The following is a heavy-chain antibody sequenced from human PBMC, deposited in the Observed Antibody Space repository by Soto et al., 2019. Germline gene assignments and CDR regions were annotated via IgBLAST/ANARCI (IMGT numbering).Heavy chain of an antibody. CDR1: GYTFTSYD. Sequence: ASVKVSCKASGYTFTSYDINWVRQATGQGLEWMGWMNPNSGNTGYAQKFQGRVTMTRNTSISTAYMELSSLRSEDTAVYYFAGQWFGELFHDCWGQATLLTVAS. J-gene: IGHJ4*02. V-gene: IGHV1-8*01. D-gene: IGHD3-10*01. CDR3: AGQWFGELFHDC. CDR2: MNPNSGNT.